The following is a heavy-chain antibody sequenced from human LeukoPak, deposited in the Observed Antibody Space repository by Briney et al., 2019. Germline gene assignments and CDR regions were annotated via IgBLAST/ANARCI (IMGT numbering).Heavy chain of an antibody. Sequence: GGSLRLSCAASGFTFSSYAMSWVRQPPGTGLEWVSAISGSGGSTYYADSVKGRFTISRDNFKRTVSLEMNRLRAEDTAVYYCAKDAQRGFDYSNSLEHWGQGSLVIVSS. V-gene: IGHV3-23*01. D-gene: IGHD4-11*01. J-gene: IGHJ5*02. CDR1: GFTFSSYA. CDR3: AKDAQRGFDYSNSLEH. CDR2: ISGSGGST.